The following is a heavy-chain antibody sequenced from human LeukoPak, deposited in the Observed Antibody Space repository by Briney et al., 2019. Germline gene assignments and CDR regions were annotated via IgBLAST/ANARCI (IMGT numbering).Heavy chain of an antibody. J-gene: IGHJ4*02. CDR3: ARDRPTGASRVFVVQ. D-gene: IGHD3-3*01. Sequence: NPGGSLRLSCAASGFTFSSCAMTWVRQAPGKGLEWVSSMSSGGSYIYYADSVRGRFSISRDNAKNSLYLQMNRLKAEDTAVYYCARDRPTGASRVFVVQWGQGTLVTVSS. CDR2: MSSGGSYI. V-gene: IGHV3-21*01. CDR1: GFTFSSCA.